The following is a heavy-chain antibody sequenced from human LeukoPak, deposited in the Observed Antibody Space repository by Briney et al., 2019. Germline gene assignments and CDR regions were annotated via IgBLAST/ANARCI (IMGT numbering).Heavy chain of an antibody. CDR3: ARAYRGYCSSTSCNYWYFDL. CDR1: GFTFSTSS. V-gene: IGHV3-21*01. J-gene: IGHJ2*01. CDR2: ITSSSSYI. Sequence: GGSLRLSCAASGFTFSTSSMNWVRQAPGKGLEWVSSITSSSSYIYYADSVKGRFTISRDNAKNSLYLQTNSLRAEDTAVYYCARAYRGYCSSTSCNYWYFDLWGRGTLVTVSS. D-gene: IGHD2-2*01.